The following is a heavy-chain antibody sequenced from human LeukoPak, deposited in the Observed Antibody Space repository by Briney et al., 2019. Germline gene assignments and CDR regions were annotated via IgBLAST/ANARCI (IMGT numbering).Heavy chain of an antibody. CDR2: ISNNGDST. CDR3: VKYNSGLYDF. J-gene: IGHJ4*02. CDR1: GLTFSNYA. D-gene: IGHD1-14*01. V-gene: IGHV3-64D*06. Sequence: GGSLRLSCSASGLTFSNYAFHWVRQAPGKGLECASAISNNGDSTYYADSVKSRFTISRDNSNKTLYLQMSSLRAEDTAVYYCVKYNSGLYDFWGQGILVTVSS.